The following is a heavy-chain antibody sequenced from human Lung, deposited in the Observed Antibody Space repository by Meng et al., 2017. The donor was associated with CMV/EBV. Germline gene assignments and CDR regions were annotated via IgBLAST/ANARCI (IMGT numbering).Heavy chain of an antibody. CDR3: AREGGCSSTSCYYYYGMDV. CDR2: IIPIFGTA. Sequence: SVKVSCKASGGTFSSYAISWVRQAPGQGLEWMGGIIPIFGTANYAQKFQGRVAITTDESTSTAYMELSSLRSEDTAVYYCAREGGCSSTSCYYYYGMDVXGQGXTVTVSS. V-gene: IGHV1-69*05. J-gene: IGHJ6*02. CDR1: GGTFSSYA. D-gene: IGHD2-2*01.